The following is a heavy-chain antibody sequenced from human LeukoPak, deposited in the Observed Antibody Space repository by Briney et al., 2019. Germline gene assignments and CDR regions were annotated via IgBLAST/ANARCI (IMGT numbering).Heavy chain of an antibody. Sequence: GGSQRLSCAASGFTFSSYGMHWVRQAPGKGLEWVAFIRYDGSNKYYADSVKGRFTISRDNSKNTLYLQMNSLRAEDTAVYYCANSGGDYGEYYFDYWGQGTLVTVPS. D-gene: IGHD4-17*01. CDR2: IRYDGSNK. V-gene: IGHV3-30*02. CDR3: ANSGGDYGEYYFDY. CDR1: GFTFSSYG. J-gene: IGHJ4*02.